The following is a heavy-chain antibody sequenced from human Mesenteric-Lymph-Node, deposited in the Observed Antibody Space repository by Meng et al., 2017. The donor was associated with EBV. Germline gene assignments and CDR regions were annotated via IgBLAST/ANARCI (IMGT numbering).Heavy chain of an antibody. V-gene: IGHV2-5*02. CDR3: SHRRSDFAGNIIVDY. J-gene: IGHJ4*01. Sequence: QTTLKRSGPTLVNPTQTPTLTFTFSGFSLLTRGVAVSWIRQPPGKALECLGIIYWDDDKHYSPSLKSRLTITRDTSKSQVVLTMTNMDPVDTATYYCSHRRSDFAGNIIVDYWGHGTLVTVSS. CDR2: IYWDDDK. CDR1: GFSLLTRGVA. D-gene: IGHD6-13*01.